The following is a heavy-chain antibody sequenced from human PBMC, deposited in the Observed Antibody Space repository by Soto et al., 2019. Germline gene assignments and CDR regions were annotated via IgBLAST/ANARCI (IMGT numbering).Heavy chain of an antibody. CDR3: ASRDWNDAFDI. J-gene: IGHJ3*02. V-gene: IGHV4-59*01. CDR2: IFYSGNT. CDR1: GVSISNYY. Sequence: QVQLQESGPGLVKPSETLSLTCTVSGVSISNYYWSWIRQPPGKGLEWIGHIFYSGNTNYNPSLKSRVTLSLDTSKNHFSLQLNSVSAADTAVYYCASRDWNDAFDIWGQGTMVTVSS. D-gene: IGHD1-1*01.